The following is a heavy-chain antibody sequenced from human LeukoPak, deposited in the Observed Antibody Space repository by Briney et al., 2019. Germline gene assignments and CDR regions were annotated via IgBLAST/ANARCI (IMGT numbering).Heavy chain of an antibody. CDR1: GGSFSGYY. CDR3: ARGGIVVDPYDYYYMDV. CDR2: IYYSGST. D-gene: IGHD3-22*01. J-gene: IGHJ6*03. Sequence: SETLSLTCAVYGGSFSGYYWSWIRQPPGKGLEWIGYIYYSGSTNYNPSLKSRVTISVDTSKNQFSLKLSSVTAADTAVYYCARGGIVVDPYDYYYMDVWGKGTTVTISS. V-gene: IGHV4-59*12.